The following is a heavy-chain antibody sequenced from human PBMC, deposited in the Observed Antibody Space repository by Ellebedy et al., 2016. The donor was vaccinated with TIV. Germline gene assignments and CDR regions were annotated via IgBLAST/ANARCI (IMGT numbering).Heavy chain of an antibody. Sequence: GESLKISCAASGFTFSPYAMAWVRQAPGKGLEWVSGIVGSGAEKYADSVKGRFTISRDNSKRTVDLQMRSVRAEDTGVYYCGRDAVTGNGRWDWLDPWGRGSLVTVSS. CDR1: GFTFSPYA. V-gene: IGHV3-23*01. D-gene: IGHD2-21*02. J-gene: IGHJ5*02. CDR2: IVGSGA. CDR3: GRDAVTGNGRWDWLDP.